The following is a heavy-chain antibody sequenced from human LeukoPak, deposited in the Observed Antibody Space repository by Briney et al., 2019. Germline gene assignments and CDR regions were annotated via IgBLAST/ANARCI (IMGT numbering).Heavy chain of an antibody. D-gene: IGHD2-2*01. CDR3: ARLGYCSSTSCYLDLWEFDP. CDR2: INHSGNT. CDR1: GGSFSGYY. Sequence: SETLSLTCAVYGGSFSGYYWSWIRQPPGKGLKWIGEINHSGNTNYNPSLKSRVTISVDTSKNQFSLKLSSVTAAYTAVYYCARLGYCSSTSCYLDLWEFDPWGQGTLVTVSS. J-gene: IGHJ5*02. V-gene: IGHV4-34*01.